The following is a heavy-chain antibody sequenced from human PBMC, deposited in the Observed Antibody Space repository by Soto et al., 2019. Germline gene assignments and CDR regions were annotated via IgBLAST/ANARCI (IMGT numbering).Heavy chain of an antibody. Sequence: QLQLQESGSGLVKPSQTLSLTCAVSGGSISSGGYSWSWIRQPPGKGLEWIGYIYHSGSTYYNPSLTTRVTISVDSSKNQFSLYLSAVTAADTAGYFCSRVPDRWGQGTLVTVSS. CDR1: GGSISSGGYS. J-gene: IGHJ5*02. CDR3: SRVPDR. CDR2: IYHSGST. V-gene: IGHV4-30-2*01.